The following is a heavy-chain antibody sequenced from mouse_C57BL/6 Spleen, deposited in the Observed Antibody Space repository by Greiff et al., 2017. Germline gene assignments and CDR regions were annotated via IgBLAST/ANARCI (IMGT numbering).Heavy chain of an antibody. CDR2: IYPSDSET. CDR1: GYTFTSYW. V-gene: IGHV1-61*01. D-gene: IGHD2-3*01. J-gene: IGHJ2*01. Sequence: QVQLQQPGAELVRPGSSVKLSCKASGYTFTSYWMDWVKQRPGQGLEWIGNIYPSDSETHYNQKFKDKATLTVDKSSSTAYMQLSSLTSEDSAVYYCARWDDGYYVYWGQGTTLTVSS. CDR3: ARWDDGYYVY.